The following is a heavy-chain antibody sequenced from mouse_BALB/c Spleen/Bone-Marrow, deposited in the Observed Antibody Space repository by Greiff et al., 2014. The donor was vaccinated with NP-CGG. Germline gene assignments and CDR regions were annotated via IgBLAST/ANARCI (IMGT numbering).Heavy chain of an antibody. CDR2: INPTNGGT. CDR1: GYTFTRYY. V-gene: IGHV1S81*02. J-gene: IGHJ1*01. D-gene: IGHD1-1*01. CDR3: TRSNYGYWYFDV. Sequence: QVQLQQSGAELVKPGASVKLSCKAPGYTFTRYYMYWVKQRPGQGLEWIGEINPTNGGTNFNKKFKSKATLTVDKSSSTAYMQLSSLTSEDSAVYYCTRSNYGYWYFDVWGAGTTVTVSS.